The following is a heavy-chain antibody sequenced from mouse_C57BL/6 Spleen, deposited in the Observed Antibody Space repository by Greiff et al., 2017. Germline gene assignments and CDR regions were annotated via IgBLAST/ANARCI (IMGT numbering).Heavy chain of an antibody. J-gene: IGHJ4*01. V-gene: IGHV1-54*01. Sequence: QVQLQQSGAELVRPGTSVKVSCKASGYAFTNSLIEWVKQRPGQGLEWIGVINPGSGGTNYNEKFKGKATLTADKSSSTAYMQLSSLTSEDSAVYFCARWLLRYYAMDYWGQGTSVTVSS. CDR2: INPGSGGT. CDR1: GYAFTNSL. D-gene: IGHD2-3*01. CDR3: ARWLLRYYAMDY.